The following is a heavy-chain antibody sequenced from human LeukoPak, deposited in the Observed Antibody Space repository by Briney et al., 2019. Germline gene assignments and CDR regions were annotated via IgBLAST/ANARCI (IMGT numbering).Heavy chain of an antibody. J-gene: IGHJ4*02. CDR2: ISAYNGNT. D-gene: IGHD6-19*01. CDR1: GYTFTSYG. Sequence: ASVKVSCKASGYTFTSYGISWVRQAPGQGLEWMGWISAYNGNTNYAQKLQDRVTMTTDTSTNTAYMELRSLRSDDTAMYFCARNAYSGGWYYFDYWGQGTLVTVSS. V-gene: IGHV1-18*01. CDR3: ARNAYSGGWYYFDY.